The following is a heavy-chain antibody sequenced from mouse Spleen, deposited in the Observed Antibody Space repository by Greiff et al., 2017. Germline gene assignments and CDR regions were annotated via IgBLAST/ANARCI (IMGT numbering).Heavy chain of an antibody. Sequence: EVKLMESGGGLVQPGGSLRLSRATSGFTFTDYYMSWVRQPPGKALEWLGFIRNKANGYTTEYSASVKGRFTISRDNSQSILYLQMNTLRAEDSATYYCARGSSPFDYWGQGTTLTVSS. CDR2: IRNKANGYTT. J-gene: IGHJ2*01. D-gene: IGHD1-1*01. CDR3: ARGSSPFDY. CDR1: GFTFTDYY. V-gene: IGHV7-3*02.